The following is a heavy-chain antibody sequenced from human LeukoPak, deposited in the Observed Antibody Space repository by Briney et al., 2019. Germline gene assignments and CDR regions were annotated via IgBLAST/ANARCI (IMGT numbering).Heavy chain of an antibody. D-gene: IGHD2-2*02. V-gene: IGHV3-23*01. J-gene: IGHJ4*02. Sequence: GGSLRLSCAASGFTFSIYAMSWVRQAPGKGLEWVSGISGGSSNTKDADFVRGRFTIYRDNSRNTLFLQLNALTAEDTAVYYCAKGHDYTNAAPEWGFDSWGQGSLVIVSS. CDR2: ISGGSSNT. CDR3: AKGHDYTNAAPEWGFDS. CDR1: GFTFSIYA.